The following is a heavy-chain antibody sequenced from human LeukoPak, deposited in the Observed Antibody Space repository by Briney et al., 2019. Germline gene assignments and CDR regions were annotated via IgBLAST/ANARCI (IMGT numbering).Heavy chain of an antibody. V-gene: IGHV3-48*03. CDR2: ISSSGSTI. CDR3: ARAVGSSGWSYYYGMDV. Sequence: GGSLRLSCAASGFTFSSYEMNWVRQAPGEGLEWVSYISSSGSTIYYADSVKGRFTISRDNAKNSLYLQMNSLRAEDTAVYYCARAVGSSGWSYYYGMDVWGQGTTVTVSS. D-gene: IGHD6-19*01. CDR1: GFTFSSYE. J-gene: IGHJ6*02.